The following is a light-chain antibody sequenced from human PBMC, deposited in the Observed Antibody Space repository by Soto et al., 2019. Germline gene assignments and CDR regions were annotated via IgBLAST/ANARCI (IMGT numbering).Light chain of an antibody. J-gene: IGKJ1*01. CDR3: QQYGSSPRT. Sequence: VMTQSPATLSVSPGERVTLSCRASQSVGGSLAWYRQKPGQAPSLLVYGASTRATGIPARFSGSGSGTDFTLTISSLEPEDFAVYYCQQYGSSPRTFGQGTKVDIK. CDR2: GAS. CDR1: QSVGGS. V-gene: IGKV3-15*01.